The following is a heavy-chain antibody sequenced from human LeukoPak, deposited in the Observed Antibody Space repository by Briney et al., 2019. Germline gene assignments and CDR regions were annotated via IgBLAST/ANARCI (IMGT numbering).Heavy chain of an antibody. D-gene: IGHD3-3*01. CDR3: AREAYYDFWSGSYNWFDP. Sequence: PGGSLRLSCAASGFTFSSYSMNWVRQAPGKGLEWVSYISSSSSTIYYADSVKGRFTISRDNAKNSLYLQMNSLRDEDTAVYYCAREAYYDFWSGSYNWFDPWGQGTLVTVSS. J-gene: IGHJ5*02. V-gene: IGHV3-48*02. CDR1: GFTFSSYS. CDR2: ISSSSSTI.